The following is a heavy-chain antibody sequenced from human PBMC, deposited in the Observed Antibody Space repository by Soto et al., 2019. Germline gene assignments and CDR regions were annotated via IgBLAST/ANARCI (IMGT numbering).Heavy chain of an antibody. CDR2: IYHSGST. CDR1: GYSISSGYY. J-gene: IGHJ3*02. CDR3: ARASPPDKPNTAMVTLTGVDAFDI. Sequence: SETLSLTCAVSGYSISSGYYWGWIRQPPGKGLEWIGSIYHSGSTYYNPSLKSRVTISVDTSTSTVYMELSSLRSEDTAVYHCARASPPDKPNTAMVTLTGVDAFDIWGQGTMVTVSS. D-gene: IGHD5-18*01. V-gene: IGHV4-38-2*01.